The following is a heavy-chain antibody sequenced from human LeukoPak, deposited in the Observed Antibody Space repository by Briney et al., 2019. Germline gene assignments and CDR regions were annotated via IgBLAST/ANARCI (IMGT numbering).Heavy chain of an antibody. CDR1: GFTFRNYG. J-gene: IGHJ4*02. Sequence: GRSLRLSCAASGFTFRNYGMHWVRQAPGKGLEWVAIIWYDGSKNYYADSVKGRFSISRDNFNNTLYLHMNSLRAEDAALYYCARAPYTTGRSFYFDSWGQGTLITVSS. V-gene: IGHV3-33*01. CDR2: IWYDGSKN. CDR3: ARAPYTTGRSFYFDS. D-gene: IGHD2-2*02.